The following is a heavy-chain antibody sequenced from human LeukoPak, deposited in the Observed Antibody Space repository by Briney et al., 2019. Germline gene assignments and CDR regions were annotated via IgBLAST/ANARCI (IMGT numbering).Heavy chain of an antibody. D-gene: IGHD3-22*01. CDR2: IYNSGST. V-gene: IGHV4-30-4*07. J-gene: IGHJ4*02. Sequence: SETLSLTCAVSGGSISSGGYSWNWIRQPPGKGLEWIGYIYNSGSTYYNPSLKSRVTISVDTSKNQFSLKLSSVTAADTAVYYCARVDGVVVITTSYFDYWGQGTLVTVSS. CDR3: ARVDGVVVITTSYFDY. CDR1: GGSISSGGYS.